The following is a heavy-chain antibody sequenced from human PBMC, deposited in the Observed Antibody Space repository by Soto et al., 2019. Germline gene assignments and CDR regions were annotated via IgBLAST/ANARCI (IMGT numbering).Heavy chain of an antibody. CDR2: IYWSGDE. V-gene: IGHV2-5*01. CDR1: GFSLSTSGVG. D-gene: IGHD6-6*01. Sequence: PTLVNPTQTLTLTCSFSGFSLSTSGVGVGWIRQSPGKALEWLALIYWSGDEHYRPSLKSRLSITKDTSKNHVVLIMTDMDPVDTATYYCARGLATLPVFAFDIWGQGTMVTVS. CDR3: ARGLATLPVFAFDI. J-gene: IGHJ3*02.